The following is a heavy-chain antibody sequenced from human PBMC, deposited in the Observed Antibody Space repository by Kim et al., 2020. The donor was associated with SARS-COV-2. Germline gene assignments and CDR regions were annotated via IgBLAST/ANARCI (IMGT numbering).Heavy chain of an antibody. Sequence: GESLKISCKGSGYSFTSYWIGWVRQMPGKGLEWMGIIYPGDSDTRYSPSFQGQVTISADKSISTAYLQWSSLKASDTAMYYCARIFDDFWSGQNGYYFDYWGQGTLVTVSS. D-gene: IGHD3-3*01. J-gene: IGHJ4*02. CDR1: GYSFTSYW. CDR2: IYPGDSDT. V-gene: IGHV5-51*01. CDR3: ARIFDDFWSGQNGYYFDY.